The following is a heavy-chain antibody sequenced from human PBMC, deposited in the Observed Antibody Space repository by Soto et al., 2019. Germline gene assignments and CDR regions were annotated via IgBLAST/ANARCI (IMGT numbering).Heavy chain of an antibody. Sequence: QVQLVQSGAEVKKPGSSVKVSCKASGGTFSSYAISWVRQAPGQGLEWMGGTIPIFGTANYAQKFQGRVTITADESTSTAYMELSSLRSEDTAVYYCAREDPYGDYEVGWFDPWGQGTLVTVSS. J-gene: IGHJ5*02. CDR2: TIPIFGTA. CDR1: GGTFSSYA. CDR3: AREDPYGDYEVGWFDP. V-gene: IGHV1-69*01. D-gene: IGHD4-17*01.